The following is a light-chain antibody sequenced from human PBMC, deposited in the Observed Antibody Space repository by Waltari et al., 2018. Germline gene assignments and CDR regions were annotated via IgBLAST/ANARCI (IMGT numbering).Light chain of an antibody. CDR1: TSDVGGSNL. V-gene: IGLV2-23*01. Sequence: QSALTQPASVSGSPGQSITISCTGSTSDVGGSNLVSWYRQFPNKAPQLIISEGTRRPSGVSSRFSASKSGNTASLTISGLQAEDEALYFCSSYARSDNSVLFGGGTQLSVL. CDR2: EGT. J-gene: IGLJ2*01. CDR3: SSYARSDNSVL.